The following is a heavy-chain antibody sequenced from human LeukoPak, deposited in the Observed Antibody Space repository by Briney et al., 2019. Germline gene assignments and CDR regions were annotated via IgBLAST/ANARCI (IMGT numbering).Heavy chain of an antibody. J-gene: IGHJ4*02. CDR1: GGSISSNNYY. CDR3: ARRVSRRITIFGVVIDYYFDY. CDR2: IYYSGST. Sequence: SETLSLTCTVSGGSISSNNYYWGWTRQPPGKGLEWIGSIYYSGSTYYNSSLESRATISVDTSKNQFSLKLSSVTAADTAVHYCARRVSRRITIFGVVIDYYFDYWGQGTLVTVSS. V-gene: IGHV4-39*01. D-gene: IGHD3-3*01.